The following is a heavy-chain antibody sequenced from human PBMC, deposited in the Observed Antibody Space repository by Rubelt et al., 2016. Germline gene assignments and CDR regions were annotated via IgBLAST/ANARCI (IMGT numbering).Heavy chain of an antibody. V-gene: IGHV1-8*01. D-gene: IGHD2-2*01. CDR2: MNPNSGNT. CDR1: GYTFISYD. J-gene: IGHJ5*02. Sequence: KPGASVKVSCKASGYTFISYDINWVRQATGQGLEWMGWMNPNSGNTGYAQKFQGRVTMTRNTSISTAYMELSSLRSEDTAVYYCARGYDIVVVPAADKYNWFDPWGQGTLVTVSS. CDR3: ARGYDIVVVPAADKYNWFDP.